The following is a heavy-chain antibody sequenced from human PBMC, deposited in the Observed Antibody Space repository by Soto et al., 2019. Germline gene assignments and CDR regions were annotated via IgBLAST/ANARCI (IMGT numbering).Heavy chain of an antibody. CDR2: IYYSGST. V-gene: IGHV4-59*08. D-gene: IGHD3-16*01. Sequence: QVQLQESGPGLVKPSETLSLTCTVSGGSISNYYWSWIRQPPGKGLEWIGYIYYSGSTNYNPSLKSRVTISLDTSKNQFSLKLSSVTAADTAVYYCARRWGTTFDYWGQGTLVTVSS. J-gene: IGHJ4*02. CDR1: GGSISNYY. CDR3: ARRWGTTFDY.